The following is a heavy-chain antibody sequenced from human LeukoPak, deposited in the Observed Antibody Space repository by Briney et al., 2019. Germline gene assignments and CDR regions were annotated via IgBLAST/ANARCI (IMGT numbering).Heavy chain of an antibody. V-gene: IGHV3-30*02. CDR2: IHYDGARS. Sequence: GGSLRLSCAASGFTFSGYGMHWVRQAPGKGLEWVAFIHYDGARSYYADSVKGRFTISRDNSRNTLYLQMNSLKTEDTAVYYCTTVESYCSSTSCYSFWGQGTLVTVSS. J-gene: IGHJ4*02. CDR3: TTVESYCSSTSCYSF. CDR1: GFTFSGYG. D-gene: IGHD2-2*01.